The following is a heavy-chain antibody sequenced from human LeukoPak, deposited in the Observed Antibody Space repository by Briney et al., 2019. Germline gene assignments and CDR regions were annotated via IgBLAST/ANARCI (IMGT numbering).Heavy chain of an antibody. CDR2: INPNSGGT. Sequence: ASVKVSCKASGYTFTGYYMHWVRRAPGQGLEWMGWINPNSGGTNYAQKFQGRVTMTRDTSISTAYMELSRLRSDDTAVYYCARSSAYYYGSGSYYTSLEYFQHWGQGTLVTVSS. J-gene: IGHJ1*01. D-gene: IGHD3-10*01. CDR3: ARSSAYYYGSGSYYTSLEYFQH. CDR1: GYTFTGYY. V-gene: IGHV1-2*02.